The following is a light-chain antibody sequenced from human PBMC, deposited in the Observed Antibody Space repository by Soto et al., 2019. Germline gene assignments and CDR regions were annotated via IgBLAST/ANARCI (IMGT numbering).Light chain of an antibody. V-gene: IGLV2-14*03. J-gene: IGLJ1*01. CDR1: SNDVGGYNY. CDR2: DVT. CDR3: SSYSGSSTLYV. Sequence: QSVLTQPASVSGSAGQPITISCTGTSNDVGGYNYVSWYQQHPGKAPKLIIYDVTIRPSGVSNRFSGSKSGNTASLAISGLRAEDEADYHCSSYSGSSTLYVFGTGTKVTVL.